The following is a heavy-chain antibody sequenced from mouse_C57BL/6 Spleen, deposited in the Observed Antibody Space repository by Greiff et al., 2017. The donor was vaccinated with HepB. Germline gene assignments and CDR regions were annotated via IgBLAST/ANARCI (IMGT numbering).Heavy chain of an antibody. CDR2: INPGSGGT. V-gene: IGHV1-54*01. J-gene: IGHJ2*01. Sequence: VKLVESGAEVRPGTSVKVSCKASGYAFTNYLIEWVKQRPGQGLEWIGVINPGSGGTNYNEKFKGKATLTADKSSSTAYMQLSSLTSEDSAVYFCARAGAKGFDYWGQGTTLTVSS. CDR3: ARAGAKGFDY. CDR1: GYAFTNYL.